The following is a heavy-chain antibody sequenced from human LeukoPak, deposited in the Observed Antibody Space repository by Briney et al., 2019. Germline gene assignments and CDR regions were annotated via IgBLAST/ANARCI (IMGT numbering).Heavy chain of an antibody. CDR3: ASGAWAARLNS. Sequence: PSDTLSLTCAVCGESLNYYYWSWIRQSPGKGLEWIGDIFDGKTINYNPSLKSRVTISAATSSQQFSLNLKSVTAADTAVYFCASGAWAARLNSWAQGALVIVSS. CDR1: GESLNYYY. CDR2: IFDGKTI. J-gene: IGHJ4*02. D-gene: IGHD4-23*01. V-gene: IGHV4-34*12.